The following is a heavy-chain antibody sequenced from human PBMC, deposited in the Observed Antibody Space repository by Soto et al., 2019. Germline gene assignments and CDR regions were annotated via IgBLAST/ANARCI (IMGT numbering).Heavy chain of an antibody. J-gene: IGHJ4*02. D-gene: IGHD1-1*01. CDR1: GFNFSNYA. CDR2: ISGSGGST. CDR3: ANRKQLGTFDY. Sequence: GGSLRLSCAASGFNFSNYAMAWVRRAPGKGLEWVSGISGSGGSTFYAGSVKGRFTISRDNSENTLYLQMNTLRAEDTAVYYCANRKQLGTFDYWGQGTLVTVSS. V-gene: IGHV3-23*01.